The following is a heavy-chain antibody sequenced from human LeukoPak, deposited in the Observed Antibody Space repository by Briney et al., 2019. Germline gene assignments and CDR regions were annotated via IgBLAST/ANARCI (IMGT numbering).Heavy chain of an antibody. Sequence: AGGSLRLSCAASGFTFSSYAMSWVRQAPGKGLEWVSAISGSGGSTYYADSVKGRFTISRDNAKNSLYLQMNSLRAEDTAVYYCARDWGLRFLEWRPTRVYYYYYMDVWGKGTTVTVSS. CDR2: ISGSGGST. V-gene: IGHV3-23*01. J-gene: IGHJ6*03. CDR3: ARDWGLRFLEWRPTRVYYYYYMDV. D-gene: IGHD3-3*01. CDR1: GFTFSSYA.